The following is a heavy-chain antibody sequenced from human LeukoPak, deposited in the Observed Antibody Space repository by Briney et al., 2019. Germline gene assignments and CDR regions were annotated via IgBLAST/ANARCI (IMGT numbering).Heavy chain of an antibody. CDR2: IFYSGST. D-gene: IGHD6-19*01. CDR3: GTQAVAGRKPDHYYYYGMDV. Sequence: WIRQPPGKGLEWIGSIFYSGSTYYNPSLKSRVTISVDTSKNQFSLKLSSVTAADTAVYYRGTQAVAGRKPDHYYYYGMDVWGQGTTVTVSS. V-gene: IGHV4-39*01. J-gene: IGHJ6*02.